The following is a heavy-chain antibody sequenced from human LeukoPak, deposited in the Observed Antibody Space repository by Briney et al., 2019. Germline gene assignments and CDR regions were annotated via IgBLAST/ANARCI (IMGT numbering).Heavy chain of an antibody. CDR2: ISTSGST. J-gene: IGHJ4*02. CDR3: ARDLTFDILTGYYISPFDC. V-gene: IGHV4-4*07. CDR1: GGSISSYY. Sequence: PSETLSLTCTVSGGSISSYYWSWIRQPAGEGLEWIGHISTSGSTNHNPSLKSRVTMSVDTSKNQFSLKLTSVTAADTAVYYCARDLTFDILTGYYISPFDCWGQGTLVTVSS. D-gene: IGHD3-9*01.